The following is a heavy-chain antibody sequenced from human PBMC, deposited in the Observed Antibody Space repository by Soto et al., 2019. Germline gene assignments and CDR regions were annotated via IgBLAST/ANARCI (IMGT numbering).Heavy chain of an antibody. CDR3: ARDPASGWIIDY. D-gene: IGHD6-19*01. Sequence: ASVKVSCKASGYTFTSYGISWVRQAPGQGLEWMGWISANSGGTNYAQKFQGRVTMTRDTSISTAYMELSRLRSDDTAVYYCARDPASGWIIDYWGQGTLVTVSS. CDR2: ISANSGGT. J-gene: IGHJ4*02. V-gene: IGHV1-2*02. CDR1: GYTFTSYG.